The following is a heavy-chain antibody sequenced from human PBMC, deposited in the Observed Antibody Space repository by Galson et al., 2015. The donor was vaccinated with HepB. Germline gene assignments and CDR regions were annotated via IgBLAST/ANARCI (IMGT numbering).Heavy chain of an antibody. J-gene: IGHJ4*02. V-gene: IGHV3-23*01. CDR2: ISGSGIST. CDR1: GFTFSSYA. D-gene: IGHD6-19*01. Sequence: SLRLSCAASGFTFSSYAMSRVRQAPGKGLEWVSAISGSGISTYYADSVKGRFTISRDNSKNTLYLQMNILRAEDTAVYYCAKPKVRSGWFDYWGQGTLLTVSS. CDR3: AKPKVRSGWFDY.